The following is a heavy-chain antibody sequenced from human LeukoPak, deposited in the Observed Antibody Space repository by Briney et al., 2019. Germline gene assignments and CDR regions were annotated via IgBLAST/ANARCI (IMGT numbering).Heavy chain of an antibody. CDR1: GGSISSSSYY. V-gene: IGHV4-39*07. D-gene: IGHD4-17*01. Sequence: SETLSLTCTVSGGSISSSSYYWSWIRQPPGKGLEWIGEINHSGSTNYNPSLKSRVTISVDSSKNQFSLKLSSVTAADTAVYYCASLPAVTTGADYWGQGTLVTVSS. CDR2: INHSGST. CDR3: ASLPAVTTGADY. J-gene: IGHJ4*02.